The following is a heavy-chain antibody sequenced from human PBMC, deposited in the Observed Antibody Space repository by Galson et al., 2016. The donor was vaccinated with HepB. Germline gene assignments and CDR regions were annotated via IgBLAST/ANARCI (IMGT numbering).Heavy chain of an antibody. CDR2: ITPFNGDT. CDR1: GYTFTHRY. V-gene: IGHV1-45*02. Sequence: SVKVSCKAPGYTFTHRYLHWVRQAPGQALEWMGWITPFNGDTNYAQEFQDRVTITRGRSLSTVYMELSSLRSEDTAMYYCARSWGRRIFEVWGQGTMVTVSS. CDR3: ARSWGRRIFEV. D-gene: IGHD3-16*01. J-gene: IGHJ3*01.